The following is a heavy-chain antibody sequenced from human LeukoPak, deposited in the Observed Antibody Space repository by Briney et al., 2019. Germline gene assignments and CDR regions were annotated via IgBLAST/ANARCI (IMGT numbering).Heavy chain of an antibody. J-gene: IGHJ4*02. CDR2: VWYDGSKK. Sequence: GGSLRLSCAASGFTFSSFAMHWVRQAPGKGLEWVAVVWYDGSKKYYADSVKGRFTISRDNSKNTLYLQMNSLRAEDTSVYYCARDGSYYGSGSYRGLDYWGQGTLVTVSS. CDR3: ARDGSYYGSGSYRGLDY. V-gene: IGHV3-33*01. D-gene: IGHD3-10*01. CDR1: GFTFSSFA.